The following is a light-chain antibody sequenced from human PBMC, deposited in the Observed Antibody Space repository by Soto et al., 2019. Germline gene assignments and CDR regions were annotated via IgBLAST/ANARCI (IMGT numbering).Light chain of an antibody. Sequence: QSVLTQPPSASGSPGQSVTFSCTGTSSDIGDYNYVSWYQQHPGKAPKLMIYEVTNRPSGVRDRFSCSKSGNTASLPVSGLQADDEADSYCSSYAGNNNYVFGTGTKVTVL. J-gene: IGLJ1*01. CDR1: SSDIGDYNY. CDR3: SSYAGNNNYV. V-gene: IGLV2-8*01. CDR2: EVT.